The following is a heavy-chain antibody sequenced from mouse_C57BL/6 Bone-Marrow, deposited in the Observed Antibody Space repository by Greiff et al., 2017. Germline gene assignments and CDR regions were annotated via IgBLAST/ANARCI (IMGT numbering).Heavy chain of an antibody. CDR1: GYTFTDYY. CDR3: ARGGVQLPLAY. J-gene: IGHJ3*01. CDR2: INPYNGGT. Sequence: VQLQQSGPVLVKPGASVKMSCKASGYTFTDYYMNWVKQSHGKSLEWIGVINPYNGGTSYNQKFKGKATLTVDKSSSTAYMELNSLTSEDSAVYYCARGGVQLPLAYWGQGTLVTVSA. D-gene: IGHD4-1*02. V-gene: IGHV1-19*01.